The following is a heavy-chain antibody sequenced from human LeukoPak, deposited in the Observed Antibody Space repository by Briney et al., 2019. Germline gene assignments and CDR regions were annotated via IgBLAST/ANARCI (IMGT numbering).Heavy chain of an antibody. Sequence: ASVKVSCKASGYTFTSYDINWVRQATGQGLEWMGWMNPNSGNTGYAQKFQGRVTITRNTSISTAYMELSSLRSEDTAVYYCARVGYYDSSGYLQHWGQGTLVTVSS. CDR1: GYTFTSYD. V-gene: IGHV1-8*03. CDR2: MNPNSGNT. D-gene: IGHD3-22*01. CDR3: ARVGYYDSSGYLQH. J-gene: IGHJ1*01.